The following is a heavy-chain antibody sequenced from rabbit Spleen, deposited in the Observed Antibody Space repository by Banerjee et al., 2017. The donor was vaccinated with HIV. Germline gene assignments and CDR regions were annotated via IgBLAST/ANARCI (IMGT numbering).Heavy chain of an antibody. D-gene: IGHD1-1*01. Sequence: QQQLVESGGGLVQPGGSLTLTCKASGFDFSRYGVSWVRQAPGKGLEWIGLIYTAGGTTDYANWVNGRFTISSDNAQNTVDLQMNSLTAADTATYFCTRDDGSGHYIDGYFNLWGQGTLVTVS. CDR2: IYTAGGTT. CDR3: TRDDGSGHYIDGYFNL. J-gene: IGHJ4*01. V-gene: IGHV1S47*01. CDR1: GFDFSRYG.